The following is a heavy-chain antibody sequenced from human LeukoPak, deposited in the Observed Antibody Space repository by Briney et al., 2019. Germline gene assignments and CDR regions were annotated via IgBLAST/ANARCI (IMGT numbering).Heavy chain of an antibody. CDR1: GFTFSNYW. D-gene: IGHD6-19*01. Sequence: PGGSLRLSCAASGFTFSNYWMTWVRQAPGKGLEWVANIKQDGSEKYYVDSVKGRVTISRDNAKNSLFLQMNSLRAEDTAVYYCASDRYSSYWGQGTLVTDSS. J-gene: IGHJ4*02. V-gene: IGHV3-7*01. CDR3: ASDRYSSY. CDR2: IKQDGSEK.